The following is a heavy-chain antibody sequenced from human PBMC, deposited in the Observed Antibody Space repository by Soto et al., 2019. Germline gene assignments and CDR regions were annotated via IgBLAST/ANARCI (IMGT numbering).Heavy chain of an antibody. CDR3: ARGKNYYDSSGYQSFDY. V-gene: IGHV4-30-4*01. CDR2: IYYSGST. D-gene: IGHD3-22*01. Sequence: TLSLTCTVSGGSISSGDYYWSWIRQPPGKGLEWIGYIYYSGSTYYNPSLKSRVTISVDTSKNQFSLKLSSVTAADTAVYYCARGKNYYDSSGYQSFDYWGQGTLVTVSS. CDR1: GGSISSGDYY. J-gene: IGHJ4*02.